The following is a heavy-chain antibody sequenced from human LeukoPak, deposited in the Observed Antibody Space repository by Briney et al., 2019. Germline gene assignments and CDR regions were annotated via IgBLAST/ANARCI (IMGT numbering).Heavy chain of an antibody. Sequence: ASVKVSCKASGYTFTGYYMHWVRQAPGQGLEWMGWINPNSGGTNYAQKLQGRVTMTRDTSISTAYMELSRLRSDDTAVYYCARAGARNYYDGSGSFDYWGQGTLVTVSS. J-gene: IGHJ4*02. CDR3: ARAGARNYYDGSGSFDY. CDR1: GYTFTGYY. CDR2: INPNSGGT. V-gene: IGHV1-2*02. D-gene: IGHD3-22*01.